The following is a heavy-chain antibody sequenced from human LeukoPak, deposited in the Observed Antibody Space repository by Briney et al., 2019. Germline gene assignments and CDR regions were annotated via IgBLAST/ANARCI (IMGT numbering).Heavy chain of an antibody. CDR2: IKQDGSEK. D-gene: IGHD1-26*01. CDR1: GFTFSSYW. Sequence: QSGGSLRLSGAAPGFTFSSYWMAWVRQAPGKGLEWVANIKQDGSEKYYVDSVKGRFTISRDNAKNSLYLQMNSLRAEDTAVYYCARSGSSAFDYWGQGTLVTVSS. J-gene: IGHJ4*02. CDR3: ARSGSSAFDY. V-gene: IGHV3-7*01.